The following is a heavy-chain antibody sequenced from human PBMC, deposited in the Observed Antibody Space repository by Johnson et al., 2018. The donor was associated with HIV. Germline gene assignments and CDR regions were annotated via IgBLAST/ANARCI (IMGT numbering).Heavy chain of an antibody. CDR1: GFTVSSNY. V-gene: IGHV3-33*08. Sequence: QVLLVESGGGVVQPGGSLRLSCAASGFTVSSNYMSWVRQAPGKGLEWVAFIRYDGSKKYYEDSVKGRFTISRDNAKNSMYLQMNSLRDEDTAVYFCARFVPYAFDLWDQGTMVTVSS. CDR3: ARFVPYAFDL. J-gene: IGHJ3*01. CDR2: IRYDGSKK. D-gene: IGHD6-6*01.